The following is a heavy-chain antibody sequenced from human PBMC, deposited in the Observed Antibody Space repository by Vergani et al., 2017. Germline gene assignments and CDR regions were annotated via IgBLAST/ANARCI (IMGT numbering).Heavy chain of an antibody. V-gene: IGHV3-23*04. CDR2: ISGSATGGVT. J-gene: IGHJ4*02. D-gene: IGHD1-26*01. CDR3: ANLPSGRIVGPLVYFDS. CDR1: GLVFSDYT. Sequence: EVQLVESGGDLAQPGGSLTLSCVAYGLVFSDYTMSWVRQAPGRGREWVSIISGSATGGVTYVADSVKGRFNIFRDNSKNTLYLQMNSLRAEDTAVYYCANLPSGRIVGPLVYFDSWGQGTLVTVSS.